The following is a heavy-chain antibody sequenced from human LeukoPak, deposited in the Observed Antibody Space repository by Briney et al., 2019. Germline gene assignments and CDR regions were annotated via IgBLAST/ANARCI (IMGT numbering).Heavy chain of an antibody. CDR2: IIPILGIA. CDR1: GCTFSSYT. CDR3: AYSCSPPCYFDY. J-gene: IGHJ4*02. Sequence: SVTVSCKASGCTFSSYTISWVRQAPGQGLEWMGRIIPILGIANYAQKFPGRVTITADKSTSTAYMELSSLRSEDTAVYYCAYSCSPPCYFDYWGQGTLVTVSS. V-gene: IGHV1-69*02. D-gene: IGHD2-2*01.